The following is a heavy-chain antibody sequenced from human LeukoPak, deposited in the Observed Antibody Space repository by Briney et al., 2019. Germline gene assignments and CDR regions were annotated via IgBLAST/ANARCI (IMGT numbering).Heavy chain of an antibody. Sequence: SETLSLTCAVYGGSFSGYYWSWIRQPPGKGLEWIGEINHSGSTNYNPSLKSRVTISVGTSKNQFSLKLSSVTAADTAVYYCAREDDSLCYFDYWGQGTLVTVSS. D-gene: IGHD3-22*01. CDR1: GGSFSGYY. J-gene: IGHJ4*02. CDR2: INHSGST. V-gene: IGHV4-34*01. CDR3: AREDDSLCYFDY.